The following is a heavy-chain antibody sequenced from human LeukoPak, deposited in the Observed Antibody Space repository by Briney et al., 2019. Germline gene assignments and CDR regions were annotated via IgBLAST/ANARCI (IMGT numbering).Heavy chain of an antibody. Sequence: GGSLRLSCAGSGFTFSRNSMNWVRQAPGKGLEWVSSISSSSSYIYYADSVKGRFTISRDNAKNSLYLQMNSLRAEDTAVYYCTRVRLGAARGDYYYYMDVWGKGTTVTVSS. CDR3: TRVRLGAARGDYYYYMDV. V-gene: IGHV3-21*01. J-gene: IGHJ6*03. D-gene: IGHD6-6*01. CDR2: ISSSSSYI. CDR1: GFTFSRNS.